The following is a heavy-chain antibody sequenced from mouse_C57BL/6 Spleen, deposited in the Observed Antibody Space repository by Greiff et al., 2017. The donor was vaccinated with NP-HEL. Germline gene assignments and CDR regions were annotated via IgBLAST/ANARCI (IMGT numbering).Heavy chain of an antibody. D-gene: IGHD3-3*01. CDR3: ARDGGAGLDY. CDR1: GFTFSDFY. CDR2: SRNKANDYTT. Sequence: EVKLVESGGGLVQSGRSLRLSCATSGFTFSDFYMEWVRQAPGKGLEWIAASRNKANDYTTEYSASVKGRFIVSRDTSQSILYLQMNALGDEDTAIYYCARDGGAGLDYWGQGTTLTVSS. J-gene: IGHJ2*01. V-gene: IGHV7-1*01.